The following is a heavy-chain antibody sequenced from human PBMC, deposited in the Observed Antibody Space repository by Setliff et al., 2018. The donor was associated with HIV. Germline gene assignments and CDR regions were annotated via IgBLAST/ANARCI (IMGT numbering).Heavy chain of an antibody. V-gene: IGHV3-11*01. D-gene: IGHD3-10*01. CDR2: ISTTDKI. CDR3: AKELEKGLWYGDHYFYYGMDV. J-gene: IGHJ6*02. CDR1: GFSFSDYY. Sequence: PGGSLRLSCAASGFSFSDYYMSWIRQSPGKGLEWISHISTTDKIYYADSVKGRFTISRDNSKNILYLQMSSLGVEDTALYYCAKELEKGLWYGDHYFYYGMDVWGQGTTVTSP.